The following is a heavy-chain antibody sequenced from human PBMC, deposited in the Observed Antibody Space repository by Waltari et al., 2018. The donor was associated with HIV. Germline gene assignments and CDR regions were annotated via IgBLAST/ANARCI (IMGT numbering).Heavy chain of an antibody. CDR2: KNPNSGNT. CDR3: ARGRNMIRGKYYYYYGMDV. Sequence: QVQLVQSGAEVKKPGASVTVSCTASGYTSTSYDIHWVRPATGQGLEWMGWKNPNSGNTGDAQKFQGRVTMTRNTPISTAYMDLNSLRSEDTAVYYCARGRNMIRGKYYYYYGMDVWGQGTTVTVSS. CDR1: GYTSTSYD. V-gene: IGHV1-8*01. J-gene: IGHJ6*02. D-gene: IGHD3-10*01.